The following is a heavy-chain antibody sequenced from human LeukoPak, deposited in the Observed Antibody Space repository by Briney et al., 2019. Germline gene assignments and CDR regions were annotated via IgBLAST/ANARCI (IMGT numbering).Heavy chain of an antibody. CDR3: AIIGAYGDYFDY. J-gene: IGHJ4*02. V-gene: IGHV3-23*01. CDR1: GFTFSSYA. D-gene: IGHD4-17*01. Sequence: PGGSLRLSCAASGFTFSSYAMSWVRQAPGKGLEWVSAISGSGCSTYYADSVKGRFTISRDNSKNTLYLQMNSLRAEDTAVYYCAIIGAYGDYFDYWGQGTLVTVSS. CDR2: ISGSGCST.